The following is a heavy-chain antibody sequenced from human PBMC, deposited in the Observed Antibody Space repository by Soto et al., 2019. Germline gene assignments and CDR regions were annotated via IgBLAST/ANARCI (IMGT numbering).Heavy chain of an antibody. Sequence: EVQLVETGGGLIQPGGSLRLSCAASGLTVSSNYMNWVRQARGKGLEWVSVLYSGGSTHYAGSVKGRFIISRDNSKNTLYLQMNSLRVEDTAVYYCARDRPGDEGDGSDTWGHGTMVTVSS. CDR2: LYSGGST. J-gene: IGHJ3*02. CDR3: ARDRPGDEGDGSDT. V-gene: IGHV3-53*02. D-gene: IGHD3-10*01. CDR1: GLTVSSNY.